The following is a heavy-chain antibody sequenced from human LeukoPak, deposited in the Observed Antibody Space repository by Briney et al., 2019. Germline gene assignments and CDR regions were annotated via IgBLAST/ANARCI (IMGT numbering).Heavy chain of an antibody. CDR1: GYSISSGYD. V-gene: IGHV4-38-2*01. D-gene: IGHD6-19*01. CDR2: IYHSGST. Sequence: SETLSLTCAVSGYSISSGYDWGWIRQPPGKGLEWIGSIYHSGSTYYIPSLKSRVTISVDTSKNQFSLKLSSVTAADTAVYYCARHRVAGTSNWFDPWGQGTLVTVSS. CDR3: ARHRVAGTSNWFDP. J-gene: IGHJ5*02.